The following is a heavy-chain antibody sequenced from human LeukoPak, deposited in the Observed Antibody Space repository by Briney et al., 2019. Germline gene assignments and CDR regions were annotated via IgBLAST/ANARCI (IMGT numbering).Heavy chain of an antibody. J-gene: IGHJ4*02. CDR3: AKARIAAAGRNCDY. CDR2: ISWNSGSI. V-gene: IGHV3-9*01. D-gene: IGHD6-13*01. Sequence: GGSLRLSCAASGFTFDDYAMHWVRQAPGKGLEWVSGISWNSGSIGYADSVKGRFTISRDNSKNTLYLQMNSLRAEDTAVYYCAKARIAAAGRNCDYWGQGTLVTVSS. CDR1: GFTFDDYA.